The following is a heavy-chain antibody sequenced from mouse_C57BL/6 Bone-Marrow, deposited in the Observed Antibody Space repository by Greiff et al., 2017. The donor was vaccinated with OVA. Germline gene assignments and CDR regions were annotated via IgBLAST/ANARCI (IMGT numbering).Heavy chain of an antibody. D-gene: IGHD2-10*01. V-gene: IGHV5-9-1*02. J-gene: IGHJ3*01. CDR2: ISSGGDYI. Sequence: EVHLVESGAGLVKPGGSLKLSCAASGFTFSSYAMSWVRQTPEKRLEWVAYISSGGDYIYYADTVKGRFTISRDNARNTLYLQMSSLKSEDTAMYYCTPYYGNRWFAYWGQGTLVTVSA. CDR1: GFTFSSYA. CDR3: TPYYGNRWFAY.